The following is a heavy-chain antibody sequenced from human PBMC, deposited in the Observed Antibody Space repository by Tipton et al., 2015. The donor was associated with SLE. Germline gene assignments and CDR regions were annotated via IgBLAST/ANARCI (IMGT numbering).Heavy chain of an antibody. J-gene: IGHJ4*02. CDR1: GGSISSSSYY. CDR3: ARVRGYGDYVIDY. V-gene: IGHV4-30-4*08. D-gene: IGHD4-17*01. Sequence: TLSLTCTVSGGSISSSSYYWSWIRQPPGKGLEWIGEINHSGSTNYNPSLKSRVTISVDTSKNQFSLKLSSVTAADTAVYFCARVRGYGDYVIDYWGQGTLVTVSS. CDR2: INHSGST.